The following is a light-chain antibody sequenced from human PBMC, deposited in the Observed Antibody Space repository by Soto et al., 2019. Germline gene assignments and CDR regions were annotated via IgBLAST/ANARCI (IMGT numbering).Light chain of an antibody. CDR1: SSDVGGYNY. CDR3: SSYTSSSTYL. Sequence: QSVLTQPASVSGSPGQSITISCTGNSSDVGGYNYVSWYQQHPDKAPKLMIYDVTNRPSGVSDRFSGSKSGNTASLTISGLQAEDDADYYCSSYTSSSTYLFGTGTKLTVL. J-gene: IGLJ1*01. V-gene: IGLV2-14*01. CDR2: DVT.